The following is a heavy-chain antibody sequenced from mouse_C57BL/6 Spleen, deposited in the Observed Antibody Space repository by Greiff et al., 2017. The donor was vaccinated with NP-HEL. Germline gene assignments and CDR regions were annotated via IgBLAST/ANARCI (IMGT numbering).Heavy chain of an antibody. V-gene: IGHV5-4*01. CDR3: ARDRHYYGSSYDAMDY. CDR1: GFTFSSYA. CDR2: ISDGGSYT. Sequence: EVMLVESGGGLVKPGGSLKLSCAASGFTFSSYAMSWVRQTPEKRLEWVATISDGGSYTYYPDNVKGRFTISRDNAKNNLYLQMSHLKSEDTAMYYCARDRHYYGSSYDAMDYWGQGTSVTVSS. J-gene: IGHJ4*01. D-gene: IGHD1-1*01.